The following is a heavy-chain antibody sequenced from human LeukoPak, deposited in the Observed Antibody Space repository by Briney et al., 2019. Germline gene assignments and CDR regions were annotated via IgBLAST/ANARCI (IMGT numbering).Heavy chain of an antibody. CDR3: AKREAAAGFSDY. CDR2: IWYGGSNK. Sequence: GGSLRLSCAASGFTFSSYGMHWVRQALGKGLEWVAVIWYGGSNKYYADSVKGRFTISRDNSKNTLYLQMNSLRAEDTAVYYCAKREAAAGFSDYWGQGTLVTVSS. D-gene: IGHD6-13*01. V-gene: IGHV3-33*06. CDR1: GFTFSSYG. J-gene: IGHJ4*02.